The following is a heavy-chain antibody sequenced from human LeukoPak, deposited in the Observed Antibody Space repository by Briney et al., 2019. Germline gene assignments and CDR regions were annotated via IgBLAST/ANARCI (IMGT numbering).Heavy chain of an antibody. CDR2: ISGSGVTT. Sequence: PGGSLRLSCAASGFTFSRNGMSWVRQALGKGLEWVSFISGSGVTTYYADSVRGRFTISRDNSKNTLYLQMNSLRAEDTAVYYCARAITNYGYIFDYWGQGTLVTVSS. CDR1: GFTFSRNG. CDR3: ARAITNYGYIFDY. D-gene: IGHD5-18*01. J-gene: IGHJ4*02. V-gene: IGHV3-23*01.